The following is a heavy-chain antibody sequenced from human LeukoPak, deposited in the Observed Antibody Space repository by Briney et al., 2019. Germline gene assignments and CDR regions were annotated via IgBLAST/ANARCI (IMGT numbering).Heavy chain of an antibody. D-gene: IGHD6-13*01. Sequence: KTSETLSLTCTVSGGSISSYYWSWIRQPPGKGLEWIGYIYYSGSTNYDPSLKSRVTISVDTSKNQFSLKLSSVTAADTAVYYCASSWYPYYYYGMDVWGQGTTVTVSS. V-gene: IGHV4-59*01. CDR3: ASSWYPYYYYGMDV. CDR1: GGSISSYY. CDR2: IYYSGST. J-gene: IGHJ6*02.